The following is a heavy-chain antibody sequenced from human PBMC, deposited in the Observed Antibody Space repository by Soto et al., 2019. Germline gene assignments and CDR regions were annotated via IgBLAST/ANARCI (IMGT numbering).Heavy chain of an antibody. CDR2: ISAYNGNT. Sequence: EASVKVSCKASGYTFTSYGISWVRQAPGQGLEWMGWISAYNGNTNYAQKLQGRVTMTTDTSTSTAYMELRSLRSDDTAVYYCARPIAVAGRTVLWFDPWGQGTLVTVSS. V-gene: IGHV1-18*01. CDR3: ARPIAVAGRTVLWFDP. J-gene: IGHJ5*02. CDR1: GYTFTSYG. D-gene: IGHD6-19*01.